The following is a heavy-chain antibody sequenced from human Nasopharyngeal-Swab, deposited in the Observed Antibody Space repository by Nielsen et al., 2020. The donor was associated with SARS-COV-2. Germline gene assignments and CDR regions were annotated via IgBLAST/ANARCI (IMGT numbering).Heavy chain of an antibody. D-gene: IGHD2-2*01. CDR3: AKGRTYCSGTSCFSFDS. V-gene: IGHV3-23*01. CDR2: ISLSGGGT. Sequence: GESLKISCAASGFTFSSYAMSWVRQAPGKGLEWVSGISLSGGGTYYADSVKSRFTISRDNSKDTLNLQMHSLRAEDTAVYYCAKGRTYCSGTSCFSFDSWGQGTMVTVSS. J-gene: IGHJ4*02. CDR1: GFTFSSYA.